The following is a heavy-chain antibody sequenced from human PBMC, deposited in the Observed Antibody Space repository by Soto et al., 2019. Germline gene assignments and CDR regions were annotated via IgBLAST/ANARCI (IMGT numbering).Heavy chain of an antibody. CDR2: IIPISETT. D-gene: IGHD2-2*01. V-gene: IGHV1-69*01. Sequence: QVQLVQSGAEVKKPGSSVKVSCKASGGTFSSYAISWVRQAPGQGLEWMGGIIPISETTNYAQKFQGRVTTTADESKSTAYMELCSLRSEDTAVYYCARSQGSSTSLEVYYYYYYGMDVGGQGTTVTVSS. CDR1: GGTFSSYA. CDR3: ARSQGSSTSLEVYYYYYYGMDV. J-gene: IGHJ6*02.